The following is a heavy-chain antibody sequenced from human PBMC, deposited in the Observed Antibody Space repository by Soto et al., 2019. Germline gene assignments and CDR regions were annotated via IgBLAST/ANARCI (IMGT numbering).Heavy chain of an antibody. Sequence: QVQLQESGPGLVKPSETLSLTCTVSGGSISSYYCSWIRQPPGKGLEWIGYIYYSGSTNYNPSLKIRVTISVDTSKNQFSLKLSSVTAADTAVCYCARGQRSDYYYYYDMVVWGKGTTVTVSS. D-gene: IGHD1-1*01. CDR1: GGSISSYY. J-gene: IGHJ6*03. CDR3: ARGQRSDYYYYYDMVV. V-gene: IGHV4-59*01. CDR2: IYYSGST.